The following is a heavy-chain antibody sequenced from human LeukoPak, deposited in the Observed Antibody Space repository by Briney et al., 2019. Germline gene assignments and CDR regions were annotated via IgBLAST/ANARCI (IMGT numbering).Heavy chain of an antibody. Sequence: SETLSLTCTVSGGSISSYSWSWIRQHPGKGQEWIGYIYYSGSTYYHPSLKSRVTMSVDTSKNPFSRKLSSVTAAHTAMYYCARGGYDTPVNYWGQGTPVTVSS. J-gene: IGHJ4*02. CDR3: ARGGYDTPVNY. D-gene: IGHD5-12*01. V-gene: IGHV4-59*06. CDR2: IYYSGST. CDR1: GGSISSYS.